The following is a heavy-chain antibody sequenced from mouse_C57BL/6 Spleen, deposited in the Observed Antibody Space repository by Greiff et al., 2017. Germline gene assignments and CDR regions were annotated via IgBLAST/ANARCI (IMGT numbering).Heavy chain of an antibody. J-gene: IGHJ3*01. CDR2: INPNNGGT. CDR3: ARPSYYGSSPAWFAY. Sequence: VHVKQSGPELVKPGASVKIPCKASGYTFTDYNMDWVKQSHGKSLEWIGDINPNNGGTIYNQKFKGKATLTVDKSSSTAYMELRSLTSEDTAVYYCARPSYYGSSPAWFAYWGQGTLVTVSA. V-gene: IGHV1-18*01. CDR1: GYTFTDYN. D-gene: IGHD1-1*01.